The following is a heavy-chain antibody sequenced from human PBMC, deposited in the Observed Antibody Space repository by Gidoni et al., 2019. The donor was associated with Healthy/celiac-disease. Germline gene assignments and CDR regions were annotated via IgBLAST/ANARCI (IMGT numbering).Heavy chain of an antibody. V-gene: IGHV3-49*04. CDR3: TQKWELTDY. D-gene: IGHD1-26*01. CDR1: GFTFGESA. Sequence: EVQLVESGGGLVQPGRSLRLSCTASGFTFGESAMSWVRQAPGKGLEGVGYIRSKADGGTTEYAASVKGRFTISRDDSKSIAYLQMNSLKTEDTAVYYCTQKWELTDYWGQGTLVTVSS. CDR2: IRSKADGGTT. J-gene: IGHJ4*02.